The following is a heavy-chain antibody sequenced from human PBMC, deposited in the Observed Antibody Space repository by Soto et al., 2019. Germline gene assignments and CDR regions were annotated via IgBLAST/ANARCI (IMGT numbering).Heavy chain of an antibody. Sequence: SVKVSCKASGGTFSSYAISWVRQAPGQGLEWMGGIIPIFGTANYAQKFQGRVTITADESTSTAYMELSSLRSEDTAVYYCARVPGREGGYYYVFDYWGQGTLVTVSS. V-gene: IGHV1-69*13. CDR1: GGTFSSYA. J-gene: IGHJ4*02. CDR3: ARVPGREGGYYYVFDY. CDR2: IIPIFGTA. D-gene: IGHD3-22*01.